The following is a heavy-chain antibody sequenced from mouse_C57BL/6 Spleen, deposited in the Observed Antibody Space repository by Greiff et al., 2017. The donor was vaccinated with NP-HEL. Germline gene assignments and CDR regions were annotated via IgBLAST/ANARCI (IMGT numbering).Heavy chain of an antibody. CDR3: ARYLRYDYEGYYAMDY. CDR1: GYTFTSYW. J-gene: IGHJ4*01. Sequence: QVQLQQPGAELVMPGASVKLSCKASGYTFTSYWMHWVKQRPGQGLEWIGEIDPSDSYTNYNQKFKGKSTLTVDKSSSTAYMQLSSLTSEDSAVYYCARYLRYDYEGYYAMDYWGQGTSVTVSS. V-gene: IGHV1-69*01. D-gene: IGHD2-4*01. CDR2: IDPSDSYT.